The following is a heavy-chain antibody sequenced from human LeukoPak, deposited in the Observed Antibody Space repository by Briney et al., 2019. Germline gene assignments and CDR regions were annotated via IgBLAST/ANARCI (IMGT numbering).Heavy chain of an antibody. CDR2: IIPIFGTA. V-gene: IGHV1-69*05. CDR3: ANLRFFDPQGDY. CDR1: GYTFTSAG. Sequence: SVKVSCKSSGYTFTSAGIIWVRQAPGQGLEWMGGIIPIFGTANYAQKFQGRVTITTDESTSTAYMELSSLRSEDTAVYYCANLRFFDPQGDYWGQGTLVTVSS. D-gene: IGHD3-9*01. J-gene: IGHJ4*02.